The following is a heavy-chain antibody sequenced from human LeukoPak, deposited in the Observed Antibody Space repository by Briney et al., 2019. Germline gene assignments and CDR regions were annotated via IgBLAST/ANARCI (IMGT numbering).Heavy chain of an antibody. CDR2: INHSGST. CDR1: GGSFSGYY. D-gene: IGHD5-24*01. J-gene: IGHJ4*02. CDR3: SGGDGYKNSY. V-gene: IGHV4-34*03. Sequence: SETLSLTCAVYGGSFSGYYWSWIRQPPGKGLEWIGEINHSGSTNYNPSLKSRVTISVDTSKNQFSLKLSSVTAADTAVYYCSGGDGYKNSYWGQGTLVTVSS.